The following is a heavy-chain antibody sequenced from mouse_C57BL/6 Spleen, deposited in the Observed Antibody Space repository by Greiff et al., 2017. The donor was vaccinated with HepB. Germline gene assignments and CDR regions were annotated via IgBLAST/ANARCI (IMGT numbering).Heavy chain of an antibody. J-gene: IGHJ2*01. CDR3: ARSGDDSLNY. D-gene: IGHD2-4*01. Sequence: QVQLKQSGPELVKPGASVKISCKASGYAFSSSWMNWVKQRPGKGLEWIGRIYPGDGDTNYNGKFKGKATLTAAKSSSTAYMQLSSLTSEDSAVYFCARSGDDSLNYWGQGTTLTVSS. V-gene: IGHV1-82*01. CDR1: GYAFSSSW. CDR2: IYPGDGDT.